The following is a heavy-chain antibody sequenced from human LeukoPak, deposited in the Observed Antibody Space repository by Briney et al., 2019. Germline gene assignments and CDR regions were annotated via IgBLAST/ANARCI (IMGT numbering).Heavy chain of an antibody. J-gene: IGHJ4*02. CDR3: TRTPSTVSTRIRFDY. Sequence: GGSLRLSCAASGFTFSNYAMRWVRQAPGKGLEWVSGISGSGDSTYYADSVKGRFTISRDNSKNSLFLQMNSLRAEDTAVYYCTRTPSTVSTRIRFDYWGQGTLLSVSS. D-gene: IGHD1-1*01. CDR2: ISGSGDST. CDR1: GFTFSNYA. V-gene: IGHV3-23*01.